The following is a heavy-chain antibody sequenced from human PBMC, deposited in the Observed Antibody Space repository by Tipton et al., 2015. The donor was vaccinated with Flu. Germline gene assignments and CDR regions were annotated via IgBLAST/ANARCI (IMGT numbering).Heavy chain of an antibody. V-gene: IGHV3-7*01. Sequence: SLRLSCAASGFTFSGYWMSWVRQAPGKGLEWVANIKQDGSEKYYVDSVKGRFTISRDNAKNSLYLQMNSLRAEDTAVYYCARDVSPHSQPLGQWLVPYLYYYGMDVWGQGTTVTVSS. J-gene: IGHJ6*02. D-gene: IGHD6-19*01. CDR1: GFTFSGYW. CDR2: IKQDGSEK. CDR3: ARDVSPHSQPLGQWLVPYLYYYGMDV.